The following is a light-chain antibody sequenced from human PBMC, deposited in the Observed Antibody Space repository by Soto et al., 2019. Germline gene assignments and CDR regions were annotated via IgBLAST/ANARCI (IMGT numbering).Light chain of an antibody. V-gene: IGKV1-27*01. CDR1: QGISNY. Sequence: DIQMTQSPSSLSASVGDRVTMTYRASQGISNYLAWYQQKPGKVPKLLIYAASTLQSGVPSRFSGSGSGTDFTLTISSLQPEDVATYYCQKYNSAPSTFGQGTKVEIK. CDR3: QKYNSAPST. J-gene: IGKJ1*01. CDR2: AAS.